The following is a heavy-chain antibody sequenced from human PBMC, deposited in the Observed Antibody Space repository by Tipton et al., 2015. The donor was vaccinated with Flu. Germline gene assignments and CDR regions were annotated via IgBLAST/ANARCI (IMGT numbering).Heavy chain of an antibody. CDR3: ARNLAYSQDC. J-gene: IGHJ4*02. V-gene: IGHV4-4*07. D-gene: IGHD5-18*01. CDR2: IHTSGST. CDR1: GTSITGYY. Sequence: TLSLTCSVFGTSITGYYWSWIRQPAGKGLEWIGRIHTSGSTDYNPSLKSRVTMSVDTSKNHFSLNLRSVTAADTAVYYCARNLAYSQDCWGQGTLVTVSS.